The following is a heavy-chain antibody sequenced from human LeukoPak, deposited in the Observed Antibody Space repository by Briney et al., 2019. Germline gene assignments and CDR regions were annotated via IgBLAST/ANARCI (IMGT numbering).Heavy chain of an antibody. CDR1: GGTFSSYA. CDR2: IIPIFGTA. V-gene: IGHV1-69*13. Sequence: GASVKVSCKASGGTFSSYAISWVRQAPGQGLEWMGGIIPIFGTANYAQKFQGRVTITADESTSTVYMELSSLRSEDTAVYYCAREDRVGATIDYWGQGTLVTVSS. J-gene: IGHJ4*02. CDR3: AREDRVGATIDY. D-gene: IGHD1-26*01.